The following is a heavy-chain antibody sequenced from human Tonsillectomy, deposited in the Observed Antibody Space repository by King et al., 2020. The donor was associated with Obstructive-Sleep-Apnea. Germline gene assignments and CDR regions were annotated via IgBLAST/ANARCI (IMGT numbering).Heavy chain of an antibody. V-gene: IGHV4-59*01. D-gene: IGHD5-18*01. CDR1: GGSISSYY. Sequence: VQLQESGPGLVKPSETLSLTCTVSGGSISSYYWSWIRQPPGKGLEWIGYIYYSGSISYNPSLKSRVTISVDTSKNQFSLKLSSVTAADTAVYFCARDRGYSYGYFDYWGQGTLVTVSS. J-gene: IGHJ4*02. CDR2: IYYSGSI. CDR3: ARDRGYSYGYFDY.